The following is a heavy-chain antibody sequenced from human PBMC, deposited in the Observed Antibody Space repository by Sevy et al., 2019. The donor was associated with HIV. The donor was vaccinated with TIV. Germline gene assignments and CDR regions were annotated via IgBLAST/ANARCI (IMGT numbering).Heavy chain of an antibody. Sequence: GGSLRLSCAASGFTFSSYWMSWVRRAPGKGLEWVANIKQDGSEKYYVDSVKGRFTISRDNAKNSLYLQMNSLRAEDTAVYYCARDQRVKYCSGGSCYSRAPFDYWGQGTLVTVSS. CDR1: GFTFSSYW. D-gene: IGHD2-15*01. CDR2: IKQDGSEK. V-gene: IGHV3-7*03. CDR3: ARDQRVKYCSGGSCYSRAPFDY. J-gene: IGHJ4*02.